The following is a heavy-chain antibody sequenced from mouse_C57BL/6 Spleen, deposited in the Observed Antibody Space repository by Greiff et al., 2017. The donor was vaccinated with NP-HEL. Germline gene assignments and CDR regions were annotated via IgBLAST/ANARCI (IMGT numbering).Heavy chain of an antibody. V-gene: IGHV1-42*01. CDR3: ARGTGRYYAMDY. CDR1: GYSFTGYY. CDR2: INPSTGGT. J-gene: IGHJ4*01. Sequence: VQLQQSGPELVKPGASVKISCKASGYSFTGYYMNWVKQSPEKSLEWIGEINPSTGGTTYNQKFKAKATLTVDKSSSTAYMQLKSLTSEDSAVYYCARGTGRYYAMDYWGQGTSVTVSS. D-gene: IGHD3-3*01.